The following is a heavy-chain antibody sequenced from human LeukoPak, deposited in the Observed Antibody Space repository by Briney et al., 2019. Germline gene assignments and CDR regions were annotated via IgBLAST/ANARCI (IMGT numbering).Heavy chain of an antibody. V-gene: IGHV3-23*01. Sequence: GGSLRLSCAASGFTFSNYAMNWVRQAPGRGLEWVASFSGSGGTTYHADSVKGRFTISRDNSKNTLYLQMNSLRLEDTAVYYCANGNRSTSPNCLGYYYFYMDVWGKGTTVTVSS. CDR1: GFTFSNYA. CDR2: FSGSGGTT. CDR3: ANGNRSTSPNCLGYYYFYMDV. D-gene: IGHD2/OR15-2a*01. J-gene: IGHJ6*03.